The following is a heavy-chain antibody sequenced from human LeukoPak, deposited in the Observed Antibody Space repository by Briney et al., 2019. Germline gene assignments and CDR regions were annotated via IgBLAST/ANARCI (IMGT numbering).Heavy chain of an antibody. D-gene: IGHD1-26*01. CDR2: INHSGST. J-gene: IGHJ4*02. V-gene: IGHV4-39*01. CDR1: GGSISSSSYH. CDR3: ARQEVGATGFDY. Sequence: PSETLSLTCTVSGGSISSSSYHWGWIRQPPGKGLEWIGEINHSGSTNYNPSLKSRVTISVDTSKNQFSLKLSSVTAADTAVYYCARQEVGATGFDYWGQGTLVTVSS.